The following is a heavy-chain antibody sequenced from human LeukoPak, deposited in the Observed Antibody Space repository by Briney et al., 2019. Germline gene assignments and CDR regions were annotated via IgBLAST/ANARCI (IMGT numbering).Heavy chain of an antibody. V-gene: IGHV3-11*04. CDR3: ARVCSNTSCWGAFDI. D-gene: IGHD2-2*01. CDR2: ISSSGSSI. Sequence: GGSLSLSCAASGFTFSDYYMNWISQAPGKGLEWVSYISSSGSSIYYADSVKGRFTSSRDNAKNSLYLQMNSLRAEDTAVYYCARVCSNTSCWGAFDIWGQGTMVTVSS. J-gene: IGHJ3*02. CDR1: GFTFSDYY.